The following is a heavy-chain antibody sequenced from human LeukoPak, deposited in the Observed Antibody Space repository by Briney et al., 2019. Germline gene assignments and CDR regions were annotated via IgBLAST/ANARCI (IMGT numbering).Heavy chain of an antibody. Sequence: GGSLRLSCEASGFTFSSYAMSWVRQAPGKGLEWVSSISSSSSYIYYADSVKGRFTISRDNAKNSLYLQMNSLRAEDTAVYYCARDSPCCSGGSCYCDAFDIWGQGTMVTVSS. CDR1: GFTFSSYA. V-gene: IGHV3-21*01. D-gene: IGHD2-15*01. CDR3: ARDSPCCSGGSCYCDAFDI. J-gene: IGHJ3*02. CDR2: ISSSSSYI.